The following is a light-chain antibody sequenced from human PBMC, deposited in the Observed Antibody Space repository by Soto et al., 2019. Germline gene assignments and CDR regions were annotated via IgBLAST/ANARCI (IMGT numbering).Light chain of an antibody. CDR1: QSVSSY. CDR3: QQRSNWTWT. J-gene: IGKJ1*01. CDR2: DAS. Sequence: EIGVSQSPSALSLSTGERATLSCRASQSVSSYLAWYQQKPGQAPRLLIYDASNRATGIPARFSGSGSGTDFTLTISSLEPEDFAVYYCQQRSNWTWTFGQGTKVDIK. V-gene: IGKV3-11*01.